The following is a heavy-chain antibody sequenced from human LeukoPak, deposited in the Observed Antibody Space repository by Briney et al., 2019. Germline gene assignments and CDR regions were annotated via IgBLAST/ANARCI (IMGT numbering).Heavy chain of an antibody. CDR1: GYSFTNYR. D-gene: IGHD5-18*01. CDR2: IYPGDSDT. CDR3: ARFVSASAAMDTAMVRYFDY. Sequence: GESLKTSCKGPGYSFTNYRIGWVRQMPGKGLEWMGIIYPGDSDTRYSPSFQGHVTISADKSISTAYLQWSSLKASDTAMYYCARFVSASAAMDTAMVRYFDYWGQGTLVTVSS. J-gene: IGHJ4*02. V-gene: IGHV5-51*01.